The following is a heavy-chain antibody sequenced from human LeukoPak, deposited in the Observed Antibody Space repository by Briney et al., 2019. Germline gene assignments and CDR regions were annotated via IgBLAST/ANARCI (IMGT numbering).Heavy chain of an antibody. Sequence: PGGSLRLSCAASGFTLSSYWMHWVRQAPGEGLVWVSSISSSSSYIYYADSVKGRFTISRDNAKNSLYLQMNSLRAEDTAVYYCAREKAALSAFDIWGQGTMVTVSS. CDR2: ISSSSSYI. CDR1: GFTLSSYW. V-gene: IGHV3-21*01. CDR3: AREKAALSAFDI. D-gene: IGHD2-15*01. J-gene: IGHJ3*02.